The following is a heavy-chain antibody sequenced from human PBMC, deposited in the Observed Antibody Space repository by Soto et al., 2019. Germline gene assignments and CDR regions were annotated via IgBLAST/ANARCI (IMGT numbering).Heavy chain of an antibody. V-gene: IGHV3-21*01. CDR2: ISSSSTYI. J-gene: IGHJ4*02. CDR1: GFTFSDYS. CDR3: ARSLPTGTTHQFPF. D-gene: IGHD1-1*01. Sequence: EVQLVESGGGLVKPGGSLRLSCAASGFTFSDYSMNWVRQAPGKGLEWVSSISSSSTYIYYADSVKGRFTISRDNAKNSLYLQMNSLRAEDTAVYSCARSLPTGTTHQFPFWGQGTLVAVSS.